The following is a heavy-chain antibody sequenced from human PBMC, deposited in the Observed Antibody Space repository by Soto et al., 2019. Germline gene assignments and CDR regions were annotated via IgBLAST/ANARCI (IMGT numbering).Heavy chain of an antibody. CDR3: AKVYPQAYYYMDV. Sequence: QVQLVESGGGVVQPGRSLRLSCAASGFTFSSYGMHWVRQAPGKGLEWVAVISYDGSNKYYADSVKGRFTISRDNSKNTLYLQMNSLRAEDTAVYYCAKVYPQAYYYMDVWGKGTTVTVSS. CDR2: ISYDGSNK. D-gene: IGHD2-8*01. CDR1: GFTFSSYG. J-gene: IGHJ6*03. V-gene: IGHV3-30*18.